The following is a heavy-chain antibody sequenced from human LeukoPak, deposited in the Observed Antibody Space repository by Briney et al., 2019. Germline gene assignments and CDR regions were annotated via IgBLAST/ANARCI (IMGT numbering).Heavy chain of an antibody. V-gene: IGHV3-53*01. D-gene: IGHD3-22*01. CDR1: WFSVTTNC. Sequence: AGGSLRLACAVAWFSVTTNCMSLVRQAPGEWRDCVSSIYPGGGTDHADSVKGRFTISRDNYKHKLSLQMNSLRAEDTAVYYCAKVIYASSGPYYFDYWGQGTLVTVSS. CDR3: AKVIYASSGPYYFDY. CDR2: IYPGGGT. J-gene: IGHJ4*02.